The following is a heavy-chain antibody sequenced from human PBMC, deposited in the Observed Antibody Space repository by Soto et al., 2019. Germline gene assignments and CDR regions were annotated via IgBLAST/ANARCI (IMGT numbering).Heavy chain of an antibody. CDR2: IYYSGST. CDR3: ARGGSYYTFSYYYYGMDV. D-gene: IGHD1-26*01. Sequence: SETLSLTCTVSGGSISSYYWSWIRQPPGKXLEWIGYIYYSGSTNYNPSLKSRVTISVDTSKNQFSLKLSSVTAADTAVYYCARGGSYYTFSYYYYGMDVWGQGTTVTVSS. J-gene: IGHJ6*02. CDR1: GGSISSYY. V-gene: IGHV4-59*01.